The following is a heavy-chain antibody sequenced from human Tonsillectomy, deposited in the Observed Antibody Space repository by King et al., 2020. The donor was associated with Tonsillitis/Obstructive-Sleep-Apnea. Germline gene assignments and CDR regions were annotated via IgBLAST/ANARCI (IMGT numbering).Heavy chain of an antibody. CDR2: IYYTGGT. D-gene: IGHD5-24*01. CDR3: AGEGDGYNAVDY. Sequence: QLQESGPGLVKPSETLSLTCTVSGGSISSYYWSWIRQPPGKELEWVGYIYYTGGTNYNPSLKSRVTISLDTSKNQFSLRLSSVTAADTAVYYCAGEGDGYNAVDYWGQGTLVTVSS. V-gene: IGHV4-59*01. J-gene: IGHJ4*02. CDR1: GGSISSYY.